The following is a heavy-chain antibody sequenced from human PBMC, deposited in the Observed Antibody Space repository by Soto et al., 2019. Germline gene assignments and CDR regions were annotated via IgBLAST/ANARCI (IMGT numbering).Heavy chain of an antibody. CDR2: ISWNSGSI. CDR1: GFTFDDYV. D-gene: IGHD2-15*01. J-gene: IGHJ4*02. V-gene: IGHV3-9*01. CDR3: AKDRGYCSGGSCYNFDY. Sequence: EVQLVESGGGLVQPGRSLRLSCAASGFTFDDYVMHWVRQAPGKGLEWVSGISWNSGSIGYADSVKGRFTISRDNAKNSLYLQMNSLRAEDTALYYCAKDRGYCSGGSCYNFDYWGQGTLVTVSS.